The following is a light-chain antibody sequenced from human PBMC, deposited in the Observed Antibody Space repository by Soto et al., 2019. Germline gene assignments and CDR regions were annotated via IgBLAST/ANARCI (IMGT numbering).Light chain of an antibody. CDR1: QRISDY. V-gene: IGKV1-39*01. J-gene: IGKJ1*01. CDR2: DVS. Sequence: DIQMTQSPSSLSASVGDRVTITCRTGQRISDYLNWYQQKPGKAPKVLIYDVSSLQSGVPSRFNGSGSGTDFTLTISSLQPEDVATYYCQQSYRTPRTFGQGTKV. CDR3: QQSYRTPRT.